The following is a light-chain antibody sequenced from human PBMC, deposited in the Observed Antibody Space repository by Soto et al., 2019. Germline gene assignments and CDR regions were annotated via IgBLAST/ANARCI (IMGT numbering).Light chain of an antibody. J-gene: IGLJ1*01. CDR2: EVS. Sequence: QSVLTQPPSASGSPGQSVTISCTGSSSDVGHSNFVSWYQQHPGKGPKLIIYEVSKRPSGVPDRFSGSKSGNTASLSVSGLQDEDEADYFCNAQADNGKHVFGTGTKVTV. CDR1: SSDVGHSNF. V-gene: IGLV2-8*01. CDR3: NAQADNGKHV.